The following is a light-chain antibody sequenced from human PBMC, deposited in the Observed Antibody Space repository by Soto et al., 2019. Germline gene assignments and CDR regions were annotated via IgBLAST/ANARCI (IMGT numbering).Light chain of an antibody. CDR2: GAS. CDR3: QQYNNWPRT. V-gene: IGKV3D-15*01. Sequence: IVLTQAPGTLSLSPGERATLSCRASQSVSRYLTWYQQKPGQGPRVLIYGASSRATGIPARFSGSGSGTEFTLTISSLQSEDFAVYYCQQYNNWPRTFGQGTKVDIK. CDR1: QSVSRY. J-gene: IGKJ1*01.